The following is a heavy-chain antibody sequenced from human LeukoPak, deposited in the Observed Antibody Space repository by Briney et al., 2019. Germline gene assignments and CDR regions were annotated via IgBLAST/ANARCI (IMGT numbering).Heavy chain of an antibody. Sequence: ASVKVSCKASGYTFTGYYMHWVRQATGQGLEWMGWVNLKSGNTGSAQKFQGRVTITRDTSINTAYMELSSLRPEDTGVYYCARVDGSPDSWGQGTLVTVSS. J-gene: IGHJ4*02. CDR2: VNLKSGNT. CDR3: ARVDGSPDS. CDR1: GYTFTGYY. D-gene: IGHD2-15*01. V-gene: IGHV1-8*03.